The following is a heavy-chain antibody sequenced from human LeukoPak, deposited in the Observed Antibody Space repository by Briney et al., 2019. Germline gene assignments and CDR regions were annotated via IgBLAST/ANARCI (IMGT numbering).Heavy chain of an antibody. CDR2: FDPEDGET. CDR1: GGTFSSYA. J-gene: IGHJ4*02. Sequence: ASVKVSCKASGGTFSSYAISWVRQAPGKGLEWMGGFDPEDGETIYAQKFQGRVTMTEDTSTDTAYMELSSLRSEDTAVYYCATRNTMILPEVWGQGTLVTVSS. V-gene: IGHV1-24*01. CDR3: ATRNTMILPEV. D-gene: IGHD3-22*01.